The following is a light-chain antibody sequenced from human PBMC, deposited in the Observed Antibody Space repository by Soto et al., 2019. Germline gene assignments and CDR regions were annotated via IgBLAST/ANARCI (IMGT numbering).Light chain of an antibody. Sequence: EIVLTQSPSTLSLSPGERATLSCRASQSVASTYLAWYQQKPGQAPRLLIYGASSRATGIPDRFSGSGSGTDFTLTIRSLEPEDFAVYYCQQYSFSPPLLTFGGGTKVEIK. CDR1: QSVASTY. CDR2: GAS. CDR3: QQYSFSPPLLT. J-gene: IGKJ4*01. V-gene: IGKV3-20*01.